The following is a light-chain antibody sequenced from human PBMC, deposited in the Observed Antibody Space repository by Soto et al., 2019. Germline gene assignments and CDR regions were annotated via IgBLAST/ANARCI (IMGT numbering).Light chain of an antibody. V-gene: IGKV1-9*01. CDR2: AAS. CDR3: QQFNSYPLT. CDR1: QGITSY. J-gene: IGKJ4*01. Sequence: IQLTQSPSSLSASIGDRVTITCRASQGITSYLAWYQQKPGKAPKLLIYAASTLQSGVPSRFRGGGSGTDFTLTISSLQPEDFATYYCQQFNSYPLTFGGGTKVDIK.